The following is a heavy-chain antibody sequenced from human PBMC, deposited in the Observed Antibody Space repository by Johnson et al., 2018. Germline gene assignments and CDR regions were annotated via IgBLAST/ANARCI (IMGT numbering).Heavy chain of an antibody. CDR3: ARAHTIFGVDMDV. Sequence: VQLVESGGGLVKPGGSLRLSCAASGFTFSSYSMNWVRQAPGKGLAWVSSISSSSSYIYYADSVKGRFTISRDNAKNALYLQMTSLRAEDTAVYCCARAHTIFGVDMDVWGKGTTVTVSS. CDR2: ISSSSSYI. D-gene: IGHD3-3*01. V-gene: IGHV3-21*01. J-gene: IGHJ6*03. CDR1: GFTFSSYS.